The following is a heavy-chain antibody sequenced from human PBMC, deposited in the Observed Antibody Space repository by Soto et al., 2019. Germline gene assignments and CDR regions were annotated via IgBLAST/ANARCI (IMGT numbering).Heavy chain of an antibody. Sequence: SETLSLTCTVSGDSISSGGYYWSWIRQHPGKGLEWIGYIYYSGSTYYNPSLKSRVTISVDTSKNQFSLKLSSVTAADTAVYYCANLEGSGADYWGPGTLVTVSS. CDR1: GDSISSGGYY. V-gene: IGHV4-31*03. J-gene: IGHJ4*02. CDR3: ANLEGSGADY. CDR2: IYYSGST.